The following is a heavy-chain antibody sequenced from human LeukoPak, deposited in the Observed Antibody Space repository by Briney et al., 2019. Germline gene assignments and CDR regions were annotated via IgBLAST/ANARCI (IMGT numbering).Heavy chain of an antibody. J-gene: IGHJ4*02. CDR2: ISGRGGST. CDR3: AKMRDSDGASFDY. D-gene: IGHD4-17*01. CDR1: GFTFSSYA. V-gene: IGHV3-23*01. Sequence: GGSLRLSCAASGFTFSSYAMSWVRQAPGKRLEWVSAISGRGGSTYYADSVKGRFTISRDNSKNTLYLQMNSLRVEDTAVFYCAKMRDSDGASFDYWGQGTLVTVSS.